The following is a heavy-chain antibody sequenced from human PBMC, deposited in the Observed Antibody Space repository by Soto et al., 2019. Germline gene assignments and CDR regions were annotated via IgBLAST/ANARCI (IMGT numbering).Heavy chain of an antibody. J-gene: IGHJ4*02. V-gene: IGHV3-74*01. CDR3: ARTPPIDYYDSSGYSFDY. Sequence: PGGSLRLSCAASGFSFTDYWMHWVRQAPGKGLVWLSRVTGDGRGATYADSVKGRFTISRDNSKNTLYLQMNSLRAEDTAVYYCARTPPIDYYDSSGYSFDYWGQGTLVTVSS. CDR1: GFSFTDYW. CDR2: VTGDGRGA. D-gene: IGHD3-22*01.